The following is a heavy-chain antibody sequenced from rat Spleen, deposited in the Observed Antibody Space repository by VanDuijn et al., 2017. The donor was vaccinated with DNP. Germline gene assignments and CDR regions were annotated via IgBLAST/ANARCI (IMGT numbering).Heavy chain of an antibody. CDR3: TTDLAY. CDR1: GFSFRNYY. V-gene: IGHV5-20*01. Sequence: EVELVESGGGLVQPGRSLKLSCAASGFSFRNYYMAWVRQAPKRGLEWVAIISHSDDRSYYPDSVKGRFTISRDNAKSSLYLQMDSLRSEDTATYYCTTDLAYWGQGTLVTVSS. J-gene: IGHJ3*01. CDR2: ISHSDDRS.